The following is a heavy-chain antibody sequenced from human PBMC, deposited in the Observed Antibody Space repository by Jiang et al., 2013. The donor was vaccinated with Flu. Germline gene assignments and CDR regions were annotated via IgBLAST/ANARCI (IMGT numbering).Heavy chain of an antibody. CDR3: ARDRGDYADYYYGVDV. Sequence: GPGLVKPSETLSLTCTVSGVSINSYHWSWIRQSPGKGLEWIGYIFYTGNTNYNPSLKSRVTMSLDTSKNQISLKLTSVNAADTAVYYCARDRGDYADYYYGVDVWGQG. CDR2: IFYTGNT. CDR1: GVSINSYH. V-gene: IGHV4-59*01. J-gene: IGHJ6*02. D-gene: IGHD4-17*01.